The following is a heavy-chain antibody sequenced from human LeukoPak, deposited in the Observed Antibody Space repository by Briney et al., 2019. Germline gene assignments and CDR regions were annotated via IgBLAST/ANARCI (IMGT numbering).Heavy chain of an antibody. V-gene: IGHV3-30-3*01. CDR2: ISYDGSNK. CDR1: GFTFSSYA. Sequence: GGSLRLSCAASGFTFSSYAMHWVRQAPGKGLEWVAVISYDGSNKYYADSVKGRFTISRDNSKNTLYLQMNSLRAEDTAVYYCAREPYCSSTGCPRDYWGQGTLVTVSP. J-gene: IGHJ4*02. D-gene: IGHD2-2*01. CDR3: AREPYCSSTGCPRDY.